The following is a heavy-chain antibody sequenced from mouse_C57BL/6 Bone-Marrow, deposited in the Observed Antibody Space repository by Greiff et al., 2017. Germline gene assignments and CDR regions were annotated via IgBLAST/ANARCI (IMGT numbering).Heavy chain of an antibody. V-gene: IGHV1-26*01. CDR2: INPNNGGT. J-gene: IGHJ3*01. CDR3: ARRATSYVAY. D-gene: IGHD1-1*01. Sequence: VQLQQSGPELVKPGASVKISCKASGYTFTDYYMNWVKQSHGKSLEWIGDINPNNGGTSYNQKFKGKATLTVDKSSSTAYMELRSLTSEDSAVYYCARRATSYVAYWGQGTLVTVSA. CDR1: GYTFTDYY.